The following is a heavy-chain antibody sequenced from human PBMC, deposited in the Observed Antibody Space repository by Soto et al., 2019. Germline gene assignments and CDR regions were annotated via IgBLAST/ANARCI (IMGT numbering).Heavy chain of an antibody. V-gene: IGHV3-21*01. D-gene: IGHD2-15*01. CDR2: ISSSGYI. Sequence: VGSLRLSGADSGFNFNGYTINWVRQARGKRLEWLSSISSSGYIFSTDSVRGRFTISRDNAKNSVYLQINSLRAEDTAVYFCARDCSGGSCYPGMDVWGQGTTVTVSS. CDR3: ARDCSGGSCYPGMDV. CDR1: GFNFNGYT. J-gene: IGHJ6*02.